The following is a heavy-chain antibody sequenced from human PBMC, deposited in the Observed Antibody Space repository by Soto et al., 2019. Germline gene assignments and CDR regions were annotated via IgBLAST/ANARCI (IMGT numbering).Heavy chain of an antibody. V-gene: IGHV3-33*01. D-gene: IGHD6-13*01. CDR2: VWHAGNCK. Sequence: QVQLVEYGGGVVQPGTSLRLACEASGFTFGNYGMHWVRQAPGKGLEWVAVVWHAGNCKYSADSVKGRFTISRDNSKNTLFLQMNSLTAEDTAVYYCARDRAAASKGGQYLDYWGQGTLVTVSS. CDR1: GFTFGNYG. J-gene: IGHJ4*02. CDR3: ARDRAAASKGGQYLDY.